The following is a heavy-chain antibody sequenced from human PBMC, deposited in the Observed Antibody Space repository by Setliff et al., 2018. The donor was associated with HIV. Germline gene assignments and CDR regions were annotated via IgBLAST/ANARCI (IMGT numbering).Heavy chain of an antibody. CDR2: IYSGGST. CDR1: GFAVSSNY. CDR3: ARTQDRYYYYYYMDV. Sequence: HPGGSLRLSCAASGFAVSSNYMSWVRQAPGKGLEWVSVIYSGGSTYYADSVKGRFTISRDNSKNTLYLQMNSLRAEDTAVYYCARTQDRYYYYYYMDVWGKGTTVTVSS. J-gene: IGHJ6*03. V-gene: IGHV3-53*01.